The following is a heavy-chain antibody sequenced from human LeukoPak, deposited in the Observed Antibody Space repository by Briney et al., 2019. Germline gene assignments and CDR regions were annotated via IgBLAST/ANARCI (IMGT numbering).Heavy chain of an antibody. CDR1: GFTFSSYG. J-gene: IGHJ5*02. CDR2: IWYDGSNK. V-gene: IGHV3-33*01. Sequence: GGSLRLSCAASGFTFSSYGMHWVRQAPGKWLEWVAVIWYDGSNKYYADSVKGRFTISRDNSKNTLYLQMNSLRAEDTAVYYCARDAFRCYDSSDGGFDPWGQGTLVTVSS. CDR3: ARDAFRCYDSSDGGFDP. D-gene: IGHD3-22*01.